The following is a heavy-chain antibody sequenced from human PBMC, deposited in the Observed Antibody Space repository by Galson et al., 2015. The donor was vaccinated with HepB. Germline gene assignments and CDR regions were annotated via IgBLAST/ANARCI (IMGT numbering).Heavy chain of an antibody. CDR3: ARSMVRGVMSDY. Sequence: SETLSLTCTVSGGSISSYYWSWIRQPPGKGLEWIGYIYYSGSTNYNPSLKSRVTISVDTSKNQFSLKLSSVTAADTAVYYCARSMVRGVMSDYWGQGTLVTVSS. CDR1: GGSISSYY. V-gene: IGHV4-59*01. CDR2: IYYSGST. J-gene: IGHJ4*02. D-gene: IGHD3-10*01.